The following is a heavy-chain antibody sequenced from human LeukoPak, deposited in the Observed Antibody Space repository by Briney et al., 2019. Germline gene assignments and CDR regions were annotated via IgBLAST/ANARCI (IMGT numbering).Heavy chain of an antibody. Sequence: ASVKVSCKASGYTFTGYYMHWVRQAPGQGLEWMGWISAYNGNTNYAQKLQGRVTMTTDTSTSTAYMELRSLRSDDTAVYYCARGVAAAAFDYWGQGTLVTVSS. CDR2: ISAYNGNT. CDR1: GYTFTGYY. V-gene: IGHV1-18*04. CDR3: ARGVAAAAFDY. J-gene: IGHJ4*02. D-gene: IGHD6-13*01.